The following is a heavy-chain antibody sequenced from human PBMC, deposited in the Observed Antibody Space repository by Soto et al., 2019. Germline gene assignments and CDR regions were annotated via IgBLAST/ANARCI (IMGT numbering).Heavy chain of an antibody. CDR2: ISGSGDRN. V-gene: IGHV3-23*01. CDR1: GFAFNTYA. Sequence: EVQLLESGGGLVQPGGSLRLSCAASGFAFNTYAMDWVRQAPGKGLEWVSSISGSGDRNYYADSVKGRFTSSTDNSENTLYLEMNSLRAEDTAVYYCSNSDRGGSGNSNFWGQGTLVTVSS. J-gene: IGHJ4*02. D-gene: IGHD3-10*01. CDR3: SNSDRGGSGNSNF.